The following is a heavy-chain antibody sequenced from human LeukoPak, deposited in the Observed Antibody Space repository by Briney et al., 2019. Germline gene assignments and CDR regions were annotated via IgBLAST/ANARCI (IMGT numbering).Heavy chain of an antibody. D-gene: IGHD4-17*01. V-gene: IGHV4-59*01. J-gene: IGHJ4*02. CDR1: GGSISSYY. CDR3: ARARADYGDGAERYFDY. CDR2: IYYSGST. Sequence: PETLSLTCTVSGGSISSYYWSWIRQPPGKGLEWIGYIYYSGSTNYNPSLKSRVTISVDTSKNQFSLKLSSVTAADTAVYYCARARADYGDGAERYFDYWGQGTQVTVSS.